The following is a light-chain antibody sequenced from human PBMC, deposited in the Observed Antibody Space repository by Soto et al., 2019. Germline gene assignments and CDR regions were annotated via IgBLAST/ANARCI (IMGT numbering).Light chain of an antibody. CDR1: QSVRSTY. CDR2: AAS. J-gene: IGKJ2*01. CDR3: QSYDISPFP. Sequence: EIVLTQSPGTLSLSPVERATLSCRASQSVRSTYLAWYQQKPGQAPRLLIYAASSRTTVIPGRFSGSGSGKIFLLTISILAPEDFAMYYCQSYDISPFPFGQGTKLEIK. V-gene: IGKV3-20*01.